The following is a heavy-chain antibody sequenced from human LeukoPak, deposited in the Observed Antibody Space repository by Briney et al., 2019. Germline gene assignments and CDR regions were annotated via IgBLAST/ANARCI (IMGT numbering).Heavy chain of an antibody. CDR3: AREIIQLPGYFDY. V-gene: IGHV3-53*01. Sequence: GGSLRLSCAASGFTVSSNYMSWVRQAPGKGLEWVSVIYSGGSTYYADSVKGRFTISRDNSKNTLYLQINSLRAGDTAVYYCAREIIQLPGYFDYWGQGTLVTVSS. D-gene: IGHD5-18*01. CDR2: IYSGGST. CDR1: GFTVSSNY. J-gene: IGHJ4*02.